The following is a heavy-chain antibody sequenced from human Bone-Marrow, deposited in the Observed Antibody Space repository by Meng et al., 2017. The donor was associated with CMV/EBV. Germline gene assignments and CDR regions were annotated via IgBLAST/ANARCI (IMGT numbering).Heavy chain of an antibody. CDR3: ARASPGYYYYYGMDV. V-gene: IGHV4-59*01. CDR1: GGSISSYY. Sequence: SETLSLTCTVSGGSISSYYWSWIRQPPGKGLEWIGYIYYSGSTNYNPSLKSRVTISVDTSKNQFSLKLSSVTAVDTAVYYCARASPGYYYYYGMDVWGQGTTVTVSS. CDR2: IYYSGST. J-gene: IGHJ6*02.